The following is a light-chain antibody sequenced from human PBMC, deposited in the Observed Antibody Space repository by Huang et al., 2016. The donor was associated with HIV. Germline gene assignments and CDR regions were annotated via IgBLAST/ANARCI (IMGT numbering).Light chain of an antibody. J-gene: IGKJ5*01. Sequence: DILLNQSPSSLSASVGDRVTITCRASQNINTYLNWYQQKPGKAPNLLIHSASTLQTAVPSRFSGSGSGTDFTLTVNSLQPEDSATYYCQQGYSALITFGQGTRL. V-gene: IGKV1-39*01. CDR2: SAS. CDR1: QNINTY. CDR3: QQGYSALIT.